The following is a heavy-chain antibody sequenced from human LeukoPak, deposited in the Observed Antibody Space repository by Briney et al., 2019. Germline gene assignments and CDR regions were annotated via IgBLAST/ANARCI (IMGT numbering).Heavy chain of an antibody. J-gene: IGHJ6*04. CDR3: TVRDEYCSGGSCYRDYYYYGMDV. D-gene: IGHD2-15*01. Sequence: GGSMRLSCAESGFTFSSYGMHWVRQAPGKGLEWVAVIWYDGSNKYYADSVKGRFTISRDNSKNTLYLQMNSVRAEDTAVYYCTVRDEYCSGGSCYRDYYYYGMDVWGKGTTVTVSS. V-gene: IGHV3-33*01. CDR1: GFTFSSYG. CDR2: IWYDGSNK.